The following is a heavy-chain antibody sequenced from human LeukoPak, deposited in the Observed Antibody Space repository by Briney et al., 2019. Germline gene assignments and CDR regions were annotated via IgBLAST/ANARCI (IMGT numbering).Heavy chain of an antibody. J-gene: IGHJ3*02. Sequence: SETLSLTCTVSGGSISSYCWSWIRQPPGKGLEWIGYIYYSGSTNYNPSLKSRVTISVDTSKNQFSLKLSSVTAADTAVYYCARGSTVAGAFDIWGQGTMVTVSS. CDR3: ARGSTVAGAFDI. V-gene: IGHV4-59*01. CDR1: GGSISSYC. CDR2: IYYSGST. D-gene: IGHD6-19*01.